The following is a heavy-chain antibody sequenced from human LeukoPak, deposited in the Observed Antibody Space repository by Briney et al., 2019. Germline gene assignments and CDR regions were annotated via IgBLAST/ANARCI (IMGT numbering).Heavy chain of an antibody. CDR3: ARDLPLSYFWFDP. J-gene: IGHJ5*02. CDR1: GGTFSSYA. V-gene: IGHV1-69*05. D-gene: IGHD1-26*01. Sequence: SVKLSCKASGGTFSSYAISWVRQAPGQGLEWMGRIIPIFGTANYAQKFQGRVTITTDESTSTAYMELSSLRSEDTAVYYCARDLPLSYFWFDPWGQGTLVTVSS. CDR2: IIPIFGTA.